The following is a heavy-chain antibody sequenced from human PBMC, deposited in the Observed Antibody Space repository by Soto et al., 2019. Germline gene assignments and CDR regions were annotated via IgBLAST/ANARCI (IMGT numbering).Heavy chain of an antibody. J-gene: IGHJ4*02. Sequence: GGSLRLSCAASGFTFSNYAMGWVRQVPGKGLEWVSTISGSSGSTYYTDSVKGRFTISRDNSKNTLYLQMNSLRAEDTAIYYCAFPGIAAAGTTGFDYWGQGTLVTVSS. CDR1: GFTFSNYA. D-gene: IGHD6-13*01. CDR2: ISGSSGST. V-gene: IGHV3-23*01. CDR3: AFPGIAAAGTTGFDY.